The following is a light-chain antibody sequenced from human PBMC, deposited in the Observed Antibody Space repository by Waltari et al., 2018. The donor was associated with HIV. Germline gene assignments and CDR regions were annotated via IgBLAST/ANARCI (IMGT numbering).Light chain of an antibody. CDR2: DAS. CDR3: QQYGSSPYT. Sequence: EIVLTQSPGTLSLSPGERATLSCRASQSVSSSYLAWYQQTPGQTPRLLIYDASNRATGIPDRFSGSGSGTDFTLTISRLEPEDFAVYSCQQYGSSPYTFGQGTKLEIK. V-gene: IGKV3-20*01. J-gene: IGKJ2*01. CDR1: QSVSSSY.